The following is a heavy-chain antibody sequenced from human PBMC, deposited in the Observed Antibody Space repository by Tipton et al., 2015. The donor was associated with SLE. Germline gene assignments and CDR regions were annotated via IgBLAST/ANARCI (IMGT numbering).Heavy chain of an antibody. CDR3: ARDPGRYDFGPYGMDV. CDR1: GGSISSYF. Sequence: TLSLTCTVSGGSISSYFWSWIRQPPGKGLEWIGYIFYSGSTNHNPSLKSRVTISVDTSKNQFSLKLSSVTAADTAVYYCARDPGRYDFGPYGMDVWGQGTTVTVSS. D-gene: IGHD3-3*01. V-gene: IGHV4-59*01. J-gene: IGHJ6*02. CDR2: IFYSGST.